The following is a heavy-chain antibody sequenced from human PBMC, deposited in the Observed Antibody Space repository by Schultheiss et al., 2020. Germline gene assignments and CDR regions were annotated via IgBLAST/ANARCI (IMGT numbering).Heavy chain of an antibody. CDR3: ARERRYFDWYRDYYYYYGMDV. CDR1: GYTFTSYG. V-gene: IGHV1-18*01. D-gene: IGHD3-9*01. Sequence: ASVKVSCKASGYTFTSYGISWVRQAPGQGLEWMGWISAYNGNTNYAQKLQGRVTMTTDTSTSTAYMELRSLRSDDTAVYYCARERRYFDWYRDYYYYYGMDVWGQGTTVTVSS. CDR2: ISAYNGNT. J-gene: IGHJ6*02.